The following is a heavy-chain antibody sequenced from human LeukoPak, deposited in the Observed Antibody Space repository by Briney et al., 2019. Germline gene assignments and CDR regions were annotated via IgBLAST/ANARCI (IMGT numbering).Heavy chain of an antibody. V-gene: IGHV1-18*01. D-gene: IGHD6-13*01. J-gene: IGHJ5*02. CDR1: GYTFTSYG. CDR3: ARCLRYSSSWYIWFDP. Sequence: GASVKVSCKASGYTFTSYGISWVRQAPGQGLEWMGWISAYNGNTNYAQKLQGRVTMTTDTSTSTAYMELSSLRSEDTAVYYCARCLRYSSSWYIWFDPWGQGTLVTVSS. CDR2: ISAYNGNT.